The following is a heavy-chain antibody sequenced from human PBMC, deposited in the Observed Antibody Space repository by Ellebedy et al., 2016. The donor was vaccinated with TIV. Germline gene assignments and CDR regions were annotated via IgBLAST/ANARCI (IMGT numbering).Heavy chain of an antibody. CDR3: ARDQWRIFDY. V-gene: IGHV3-7*04. Sequence: GESLKISCVASGFTFSTYWMGWVRQAPGKGLEWVANIKEDGSDKYYVDSVKGRFTISRDNAKNSLYLQMNSLRVEDTAVYYCARDQWRIFDYWGQGAPVTVSS. CDR1: GFTFSTYW. CDR2: IKEDGSDK. J-gene: IGHJ4*02. D-gene: IGHD6-19*01.